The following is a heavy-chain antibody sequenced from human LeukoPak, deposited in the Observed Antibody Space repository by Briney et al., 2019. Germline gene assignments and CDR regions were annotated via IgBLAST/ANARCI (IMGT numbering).Heavy chain of an antibody. CDR2: ISAYNGNT. CDR3: ATGGPITGTNFGFDY. CDR1: GYTFTSYG. J-gene: IGHJ4*02. D-gene: IGHD1-20*01. V-gene: IGHV1-18*01. Sequence: ASVTVSCKASGYTFTSYGISWVRQAPGQGLEWMGWISAYNGNTNYAQKLQGRVTMTTDTSTSTAYMGLRSLRSDDTAVYYCATGGPITGTNFGFDYWGQGTLVTVSS.